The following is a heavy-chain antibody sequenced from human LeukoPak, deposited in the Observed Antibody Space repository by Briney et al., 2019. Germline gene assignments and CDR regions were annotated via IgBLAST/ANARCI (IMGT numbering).Heavy chain of an antibody. CDR1: GFTVSTYA. CDR2: FGSSSGTI. Sequence: GGSLRLSCAVSGFTVSTYAMNWIRQAPGKGLEWVSYFGSSSGTIHYADSVRGRFTISRDNAKMSLYLQMNSLRVGDTAVYYCARSNGLRYFDRWGQGTLVTVSS. CDR3: ARSNGLRYFDR. J-gene: IGHJ4*02. V-gene: IGHV3-48*04. D-gene: IGHD2-8*01.